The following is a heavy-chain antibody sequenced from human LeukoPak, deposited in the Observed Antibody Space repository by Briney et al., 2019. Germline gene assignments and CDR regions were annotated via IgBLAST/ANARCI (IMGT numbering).Heavy chain of an antibody. CDR3: ARPYSGSYFIN. CDR1: GFTFSSYW. D-gene: IGHD1-26*01. J-gene: IGHJ4*02. V-gene: IGHV3-74*01. Sequence: GGSLRLSCAASGFTFSSYWMHWVRQAPGKGLVWVSRINTDGSSTSYADSVKGRFTISRDNAKNTLYLQMNSLRAEDTAVYYCARPYSGSYFINWGQGTLVTVSS. CDR2: INTDGSST.